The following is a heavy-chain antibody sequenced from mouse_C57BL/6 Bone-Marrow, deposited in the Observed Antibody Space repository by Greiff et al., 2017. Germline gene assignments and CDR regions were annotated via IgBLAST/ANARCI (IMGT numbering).Heavy chain of an antibody. CDR1: GYTFTSYW. J-gene: IGHJ1*03. CDR3: AIERNYYGSSYKKYFYV. D-gene: IGHD1-1*01. CDR2: IDPSDSYT. V-gene: IGHV1-69*01. Sequence: VQLQQSVAELVMPGASVTLSCMASGYTFTSYWMHWVKQRPGQGLEWIGEIDPSDSYTNYTQKFKGKSTLTVAKSSCTAYMQLSGLTSEDSAVEYCAIERNYYGSSYKKYFYVRGT.